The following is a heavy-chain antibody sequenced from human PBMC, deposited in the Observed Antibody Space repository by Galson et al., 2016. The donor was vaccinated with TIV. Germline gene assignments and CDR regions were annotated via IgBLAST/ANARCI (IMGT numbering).Heavy chain of an antibody. Sequence: TLSLTCTVSGGSISSNGIFWSWIRQHPGKGLEWIGYICHSGSTHYNPSLKSRVAMSVDTSKNQFSLTLTSVTAADTAVYYCARDQDSGAYFDYWGQGTLVTVSS. J-gene: IGHJ4*02. CDR3: ARDQDSGAYFDY. CDR1: GGSISSNGIF. V-gene: IGHV4-31*03. CDR2: ICHSGST. D-gene: IGHD2-15*01.